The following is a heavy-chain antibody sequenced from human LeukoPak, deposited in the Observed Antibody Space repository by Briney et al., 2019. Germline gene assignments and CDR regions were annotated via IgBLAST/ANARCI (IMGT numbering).Heavy chain of an antibody. V-gene: IGHV3-30*18. CDR2: ISYDGSNK. D-gene: IGHD1-26*01. CDR1: GFTFSSYG. J-gene: IGHJ4*02. CDR3: AKDRGGIVGDTYFDY. Sequence: GGSLRLSCAASGFTFSSYGMHWVRQAPGKGLEWVAVISYDGSNKYYADSVKGRFTTSRDNSKNSLYLQMNSLRAEDTAVYYCAKDRGGIVGDTYFDYWGQGTLVTVSS.